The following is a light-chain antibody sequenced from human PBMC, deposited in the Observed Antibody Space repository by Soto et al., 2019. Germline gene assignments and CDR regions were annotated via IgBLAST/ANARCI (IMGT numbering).Light chain of an antibody. CDR3: SSYTSSSTYV. CDR1: SSDVGGYNY. CDR2: DVT. Sequence: QSVLTQPASVSGSPGQSITISCTGTSSDVGGYNYVFWYQQHPGKAPKLMIYDVTNRPSGVSNRFSGSKSVYTASLTISGLQAEDEADYYCSSYTSSSTYVFGTGTKVTVL. J-gene: IGLJ1*01. V-gene: IGLV2-14*03.